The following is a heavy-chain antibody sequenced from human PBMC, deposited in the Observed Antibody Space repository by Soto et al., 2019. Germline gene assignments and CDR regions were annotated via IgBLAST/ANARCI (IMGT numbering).Heavy chain of an antibody. J-gene: IGHJ5*02. V-gene: IGHV4-31*03. Sequence: PSETLSLTCTVSGGSISSGGYYWSWIRQHPGKGLEWIGYIYYSGSTYYNPSLKSRVTISVDTSKNQFSLKLSSVTAADTAVYYCARERPSFSSSQKDYNWFDPWGQGTLVTVSS. CDR2: IYYSGST. D-gene: IGHD6-6*01. CDR3: ARERPSFSSSQKDYNWFDP. CDR1: GGSISSGGYY.